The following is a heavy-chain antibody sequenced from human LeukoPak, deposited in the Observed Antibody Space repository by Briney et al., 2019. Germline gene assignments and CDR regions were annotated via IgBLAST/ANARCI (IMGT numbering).Heavy chain of an antibody. CDR2: INPSGGST. Sequence: VASVKVSCKASGYTFTSYYMHWVRQAPGQGLEWMGIINPSGGSTSYAQKFQGRVTMTRDTSTSTVYMELSSLRSEDTAVYYCARAYGLGSYYNKANDDWFDPWGQGTLVTVSS. J-gene: IGHJ5*02. CDR3: ARAYGLGSYYNKANDDWFDP. CDR1: GYTFTSYY. D-gene: IGHD3-10*01. V-gene: IGHV1-46*01.